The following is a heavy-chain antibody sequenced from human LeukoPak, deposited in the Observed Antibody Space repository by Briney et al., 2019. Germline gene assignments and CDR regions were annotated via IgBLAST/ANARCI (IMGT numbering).Heavy chain of an antibody. V-gene: IGHV3-74*01. CDR2: INSDGSST. J-gene: IGHJ4*02. CDR3: ARVASFSAAMRYFDY. D-gene: IGHD2-2*01. Sequence: PGGSLRLSCAASGFTFSSYWMRWVRQAPGKGLVWVSRINSDGSSTSYADSVKGRFTISRDNAKNTLYLQMNSLRAEDTAVYYCARVASFSAAMRYFDYWGQGTLVTVSS. CDR1: GFTFSSYW.